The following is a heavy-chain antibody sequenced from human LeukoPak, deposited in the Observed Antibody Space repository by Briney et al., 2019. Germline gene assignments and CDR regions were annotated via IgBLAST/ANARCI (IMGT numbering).Heavy chain of an antibody. D-gene: IGHD3-10*01. Sequence: SEILSLTCTVSGGSISRSFYYWGWIRQSPGKGLEWIGSIYYSDSGTMYYNPSLKSRVTMSADTSKNQFSLRVSSVTAADTAVYYCARRPPALWAFDIWGQGTMVSVSS. CDR2: IYYSDSGTM. CDR3: ARRPPALWAFDI. J-gene: IGHJ3*02. CDR1: GGSISRSFYY. V-gene: IGHV4-39*01.